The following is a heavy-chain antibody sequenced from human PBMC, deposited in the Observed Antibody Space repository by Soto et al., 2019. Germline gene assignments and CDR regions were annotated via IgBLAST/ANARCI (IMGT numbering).Heavy chain of an antibody. Sequence: ASVKVSCKASGYTFTSYDINWVRQATGQGLEWMGWMNPNSGNTGYAQKFQGRVTMTRNTSISTAYMELSRLRSEDTAVYYCARAGCRGGSCYSWRYNWFDPWGKGPLGTFSS. D-gene: IGHD2-15*01. J-gene: IGHJ5*02. V-gene: IGHV1-8*01. CDR2: MNPNSGNT. CDR1: GYTFTSYD. CDR3: ARAGCRGGSCYSWRYNWFDP.